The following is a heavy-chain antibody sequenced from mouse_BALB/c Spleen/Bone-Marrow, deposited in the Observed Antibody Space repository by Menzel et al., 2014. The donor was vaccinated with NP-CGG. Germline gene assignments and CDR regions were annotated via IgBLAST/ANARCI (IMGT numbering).Heavy chain of an antibody. V-gene: IGHV14-3*02. CDR1: GFNIKDTY. CDR2: IDPANGNT. D-gene: IGHD1-1*01. CDR3: ARYSYGSGGYYFDY. J-gene: IGHJ2*01. Sequence: VQLQQSGAELVKPGASVKLSCTASGFNIKDTYMHWVKQRPEQGLEWIGRIDPANGNTKYDPKFQGKATITADTSSNTAYLQLSSLTSEDTAVYYCARYSYGSGGYYFDYWGQGTTLTVSS.